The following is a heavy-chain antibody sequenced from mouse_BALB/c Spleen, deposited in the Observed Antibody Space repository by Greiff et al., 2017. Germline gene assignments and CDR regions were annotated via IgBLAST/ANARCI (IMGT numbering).Heavy chain of an antibody. Sequence: LMESGAELARPGASVKLSCKASGYTFTSYWMQWVKQRPGQGLEWIGAIYPGDGDTRYTQKFKGKATLTADKSSSTAYMQLSSLASEDSAVYYCARYMITTGAMDYWGQGTSVTVSS. CDR3: ARYMITTGAMDY. V-gene: IGHV1-87*01. CDR1: GYTFTSYW. J-gene: IGHJ4*01. CDR2: IYPGDGDT. D-gene: IGHD2-4*01.